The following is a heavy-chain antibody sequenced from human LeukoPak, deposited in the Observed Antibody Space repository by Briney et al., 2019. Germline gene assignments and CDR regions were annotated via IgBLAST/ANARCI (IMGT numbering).Heavy chain of an antibody. D-gene: IGHD3-9*01. CDR3: AREMYYDILTGYWNAFDI. V-gene: IGHV4-34*01. CDR1: GRSFSGYY. J-gene: IGHJ3*02. Sequence: SETLSLTCAVYGRSFSGYYWSWIRHPPGKGLEWIGEINHSGSTNYNPSLKSRVTVSVDTSKNQFSLRLSSVTAADTAVYYCAREMYYDILTGYWNAFDIWGQGTMVTVSS. CDR2: INHSGST.